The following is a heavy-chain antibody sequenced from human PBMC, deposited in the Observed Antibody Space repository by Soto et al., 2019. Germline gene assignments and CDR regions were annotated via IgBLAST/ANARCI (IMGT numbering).Heavy chain of an antibody. CDR3: SIVTAYGMDV. D-gene: IGHD2-15*01. J-gene: IGHJ6*02. V-gene: IGHV1-69*01. Sequence: QVQLEQSGAEVKKPGPSLKVSCKATGGTFNKYAISWVRQAPGQGREWMAGIIPVYGTPNYAQRFQDRVTIIADESTTTAYMEVNSLTSEDTAIYYCSIVTAYGMDVWGPGTPVIVSS. CDR1: GGTFNKYA. CDR2: IIPVYGTP.